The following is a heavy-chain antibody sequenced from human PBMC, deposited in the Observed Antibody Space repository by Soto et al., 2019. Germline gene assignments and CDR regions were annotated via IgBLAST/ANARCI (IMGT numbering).Heavy chain of an antibody. V-gene: IGHV1-2*02. CDR2: INPNSGGT. CDR1: GYTFTGYY. J-gene: IGHJ4*02. Sequence: ASVKVSCKASGYTFTGYYMHWVRQAPGQGLEWMGWINPNSGGTNSAQKFQGRVTMTRDTSISTAYMELSRLRSDDTAVYYCARIAGGHLRLLESVVYPVDYWGQGTLVNVSS. D-gene: IGHD3-3*01. CDR3: ARIAGGHLRLLESVVYPVDY.